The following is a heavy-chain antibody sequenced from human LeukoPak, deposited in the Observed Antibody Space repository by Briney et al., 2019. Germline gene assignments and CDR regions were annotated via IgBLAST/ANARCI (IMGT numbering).Heavy chain of an antibody. CDR2: IYYSGST. J-gene: IGHJ4*02. CDR3: AREGNPVDY. Sequence: SETLSLTCTVSGGSISSYYWSWIRQPPGKGLEWIGYIYYSGSTNYNPSLKSRVTMSVDTSKNQFSLKMSYVTAADTGVYYCAREGNPVDYWGQGTLVTVSS. V-gene: IGHV4-59*01. CDR1: GGSISSYY. D-gene: IGHD4-23*01.